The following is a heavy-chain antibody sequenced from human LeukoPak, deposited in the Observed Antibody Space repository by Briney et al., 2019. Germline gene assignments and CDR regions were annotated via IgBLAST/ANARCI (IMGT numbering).Heavy chain of an antibody. CDR3: ARVGGYYYGSGRNDY. Sequence: PGGSLRLSCAAPGFTFDDYGMSWVRQAPGKGLEWVSGINWNGGSTGYADSVKGRFTISRDNAKNSLYLQMNSLRAEDTALYYCARVGGYYYGSGRNDYWGQGTLVTVSS. CDR1: GFTFDDYG. V-gene: IGHV3-20*04. J-gene: IGHJ4*02. CDR2: INWNGGST. D-gene: IGHD3-10*01.